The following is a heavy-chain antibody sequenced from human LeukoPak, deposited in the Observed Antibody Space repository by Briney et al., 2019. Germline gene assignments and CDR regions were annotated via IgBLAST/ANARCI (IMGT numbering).Heavy chain of an antibody. CDR3: ARGRRGYSYGYDYYYYMDV. CDR2: INTNTGNP. D-gene: IGHD5-18*01. V-gene: IGHV7-4-1*02. Sequence: ASVKVSCKASGYTFTSYAMNWVRQAPGQGLEWMGWINTNTGNPTYAQGFTGRFVFSLDTSVSTAYLQISSLKAEDTAVYYCARGRRGYSYGYDYYYYMDVWGKGTAVTVSS. J-gene: IGHJ6*03. CDR1: GYTFTSYA.